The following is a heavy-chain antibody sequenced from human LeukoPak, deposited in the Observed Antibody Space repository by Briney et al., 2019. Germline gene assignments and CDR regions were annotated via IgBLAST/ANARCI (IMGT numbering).Heavy chain of an antibody. J-gene: IGHJ4*02. D-gene: IGHD1-26*01. CDR3: ARRSSGSPPYFFDS. V-gene: IGHV3-74*01. CDR2: INSDGSTT. CDR1: GFSFSSYW. Sequence: PGRSLRLSCAASGFSFSSYWMHWVRQAPGKGLVWVARINSDGSTTNYADYVKGRFTISRDNAKNTLYLQMNSLRAEDTAVYYCARRSSGSPPYFFDSWAQGTLVTVSS.